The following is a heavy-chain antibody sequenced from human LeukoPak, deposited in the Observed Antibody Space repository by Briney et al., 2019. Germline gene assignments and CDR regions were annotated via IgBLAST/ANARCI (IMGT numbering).Heavy chain of an antibody. J-gene: IGHJ4*02. CDR2: ISAYNGKT. V-gene: IGHV1-18*01. Sequence: GASVKVSCKASGYTFTSYGISWVRQAPGQGLEWMGWISAYNGKTNYAQKLQGRVTMTTDTSTSTAYMELRSLRSDDTAVYYCARDSVSMITFGGVIPRPFDYWGQGTLVTVSS. CDR3: ARDSVSMITFGGVIPRPFDY. D-gene: IGHD3-16*02. CDR1: GYTFTSYG.